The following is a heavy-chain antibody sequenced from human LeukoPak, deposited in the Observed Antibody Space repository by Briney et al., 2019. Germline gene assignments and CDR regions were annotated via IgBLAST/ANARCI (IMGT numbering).Heavy chain of an antibody. CDR3: ARVGSSGWYDHGGWFDP. CDR1: GFTFSSYS. D-gene: IGHD6-19*01. Sequence: GGSLRLSCAASGFTFSSYSMNWVRQAPGKGLEWVSSISSSSSYIYYADSVKGRFTISRDNAKNSLYLQMNSLRAEDTAVYYCARVGSSGWYDHGGWFDPWGQGTLVTVSS. CDR2: ISSSSSYI. V-gene: IGHV3-21*01. J-gene: IGHJ5*02.